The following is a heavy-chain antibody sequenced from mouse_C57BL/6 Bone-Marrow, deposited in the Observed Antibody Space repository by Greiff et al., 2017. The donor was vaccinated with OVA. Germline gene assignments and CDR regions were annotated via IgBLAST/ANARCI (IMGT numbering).Heavy chain of an antibody. V-gene: IGHV1-26*01. D-gene: IGHD1-1*01. CDR1: GYTFTDYY. J-gene: IGHJ2*01. CDR2: INPNNGGT. Sequence: VQLQQSGPELVKPGASVKISCKASGYTFTDYYMNWVKQSHGKSLEWIGDINPNNGGTSYNQKFKGKATLTVDKSSSTAYMELRSLTSEDSAVYYCASRGIYYYGSSFFDYWGQGTTLTVSS. CDR3: ASRGIYYYGSSFFDY.